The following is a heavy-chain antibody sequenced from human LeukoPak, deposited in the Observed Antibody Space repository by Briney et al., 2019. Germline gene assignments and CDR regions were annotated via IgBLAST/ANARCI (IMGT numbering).Heavy chain of an antibody. J-gene: IGHJ3*02. Sequence: GGSLRLSCAASGFTFSSYSMNWVRQAPGKGLEWVSSISSSSSYIYYADSVKGRFTISRDNAKNSLYLQMNSLRAEDTAVYYCAKCVVAVAGINAFDIWGQGTMVTVSS. CDR1: GFTFSSYS. V-gene: IGHV3-21*04. CDR2: ISSSSSYI. CDR3: AKCVVAVAGINAFDI. D-gene: IGHD6-19*01.